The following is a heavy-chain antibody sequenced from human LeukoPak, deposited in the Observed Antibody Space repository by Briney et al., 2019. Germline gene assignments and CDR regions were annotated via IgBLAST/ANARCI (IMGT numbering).Heavy chain of an antibody. J-gene: IGHJ1*01. D-gene: IGHD6-13*01. Sequence: GGSLRLSCAASGFTFSSYSMNWVRQAPGKGLEWVSSITSSSSYIYYADSVKGRFTISRDNAKNSLYLQMNSLRAEDAAVYYCARGGAAAALRWGQGTLVTVSS. CDR2: ITSSSSYI. V-gene: IGHV3-21*01. CDR3: ARGGAAAALR. CDR1: GFTFSSYS.